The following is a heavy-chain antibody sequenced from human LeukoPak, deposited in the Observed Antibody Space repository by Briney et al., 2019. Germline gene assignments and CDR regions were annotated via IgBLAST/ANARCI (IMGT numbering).Heavy chain of an antibody. Sequence: GGSLRLSCAASGFTFSSYGMHWVRQAPGKGLEWVANIKQDGSEKYYVDSVKGRFTISRDNAKNSLYLQMNSLRAEDTAVYYCASAPHDYWGQGTLVTVSS. J-gene: IGHJ4*02. CDR2: IKQDGSEK. CDR3: ASAPHDY. V-gene: IGHV3-7*01. CDR1: GFTFSSYG.